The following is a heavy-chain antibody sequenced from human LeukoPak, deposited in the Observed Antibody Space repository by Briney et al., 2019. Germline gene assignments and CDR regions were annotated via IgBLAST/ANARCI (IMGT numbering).Heavy chain of an antibody. J-gene: IGHJ4*02. CDR3: ATDRREEPSNFDRNRFAY. D-gene: IGHD1-14*01. CDR2: IREDGSEK. V-gene: IGHV3-7*05. CDR1: GFTFNNYW. Sequence: PGGSLRLSCAASGFTFNNYWMNWVRQAPGRGLEWVANIREDGSEKNYLDSVKGRFTISRENAKNSLYLQMDNLRAEDTAVYYCATDRREEPSNFDRNRFAYWGQGTLVTVSS.